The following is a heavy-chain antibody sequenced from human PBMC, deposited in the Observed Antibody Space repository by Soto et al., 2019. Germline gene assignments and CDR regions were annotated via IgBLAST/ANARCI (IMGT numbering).Heavy chain of an antibody. J-gene: IGHJ4*02. Sequence: EVQLVESGGGLVQPGGSLRLSCAGSGFTFSDHYMDWVRQAPGKGLEWVGRTRNKANSYNTEYAASVKGRFTISRDDSKNSLYLKMNSLKTKDTTVYYSAISLGYSCSDGCLHYFLDYWGQGTLVTVSS. V-gene: IGHV3-72*01. D-gene: IGHD2-2*01. CDR2: TRNKANSYNT. CDR3: AISLGYSCSDGCLHYFLDY. CDR1: GFTFSDHY.